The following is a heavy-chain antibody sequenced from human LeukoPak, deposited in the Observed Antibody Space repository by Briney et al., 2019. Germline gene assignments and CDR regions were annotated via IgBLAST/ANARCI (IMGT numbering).Heavy chain of an antibody. D-gene: IGHD2-2*02. Sequence: ASVKVSCKASGFTFTRYDINWVRQASGQGLEWMGWMNPNNGNTGYAQKFQGRVTMTRDTYTSTAYMELSRLRSDDTAVYYCERAAPYTPFENDAFDIWGKGTMVTVSS. V-gene: IGHV1-8*01. CDR2: MNPNNGNT. CDR1: GFTFTRYD. J-gene: IGHJ3*02. CDR3: ERAAPYTPFENDAFDI.